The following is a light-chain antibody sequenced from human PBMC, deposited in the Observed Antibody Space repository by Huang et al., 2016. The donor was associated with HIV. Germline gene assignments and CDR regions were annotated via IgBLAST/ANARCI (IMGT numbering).Light chain of an antibody. Sequence: DRVMTQSPLTLSVSPGERVTLSCRASQSVSSNLAWYKQKPGQAPRLLIYDVSTRATDVPARFSGSGSEIQFTLTISSLQSEDFAVYYCQQYNNWPRTFGQGTKLEIK. CDR2: DVS. CDR1: QSVSSN. V-gene: IGKV3-15*01. CDR3: QQYNNWPRT. J-gene: IGKJ2*01.